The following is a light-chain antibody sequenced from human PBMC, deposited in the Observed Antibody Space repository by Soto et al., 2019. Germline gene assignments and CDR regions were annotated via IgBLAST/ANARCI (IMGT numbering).Light chain of an antibody. Sequence: DIQMTQSPSSLSASVGDRVTMTCRASQDISNYLAWYQQKPGELPKLLIYAASILQSGVPSRFSGSGSGTDFTLTISSLQPEDVATYYCQRYNIGPLTFGQGTRLEIK. J-gene: IGKJ5*01. CDR3: QRYNIGPLT. CDR1: QDISNY. CDR2: AAS. V-gene: IGKV1-27*01.